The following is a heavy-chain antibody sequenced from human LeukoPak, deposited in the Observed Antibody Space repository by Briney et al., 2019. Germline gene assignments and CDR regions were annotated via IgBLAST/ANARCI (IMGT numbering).Heavy chain of an antibody. J-gene: IGHJ3*02. CDR1: GGTFSSYA. CDR2: IIPIFGTA. CDR3: ARGPRRGWGSSFLDAFDI. Sequence: ASVKVSCKASGGTFSSYAISWVRQAPGQGLEWVGRIIPIFGTANYAQKFQGRVTITTDESTSTAYMELSSLRSEDTAVYYCARGPRRGWGSSFLDAFDIWGQGTMVTVSS. V-gene: IGHV1-69*05. D-gene: IGHD2/OR15-2a*01.